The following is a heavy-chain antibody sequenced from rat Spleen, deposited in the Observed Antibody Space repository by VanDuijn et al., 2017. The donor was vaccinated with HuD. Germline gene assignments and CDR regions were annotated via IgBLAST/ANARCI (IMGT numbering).Heavy chain of an antibody. CDR1: GFTFSNYD. CDR2: INYDGSST. D-gene: IGHD1-11*01. Sequence: EVQLVESGGGLVQPGRSMKLSCAASGFTFSNYDMAWVRQAPRKGLEWVATINYDGSSTNYRDSVKGRFTISRDNAKSTLYLQMDSLRSEDTATYYCARQRNYGTYFDYWGQGVMVTVSS. V-gene: IGHV5-7*01. J-gene: IGHJ2*01. CDR3: ARQRNYGTYFDY.